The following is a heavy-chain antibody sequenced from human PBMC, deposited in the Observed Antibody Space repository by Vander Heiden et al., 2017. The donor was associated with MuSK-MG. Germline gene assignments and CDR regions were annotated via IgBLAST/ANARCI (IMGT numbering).Heavy chain of an antibody. D-gene: IGHD2-2*01. CDR3: ARRVLQRARVSYFDY. CDR1: GYSISSGYY. J-gene: IGHJ4*02. CDR2: IYHSGST. Sequence: QVQLQESGPGLVKPSETLSLTCAVSGYSISSGYYWGWIRQPPGKGLEWIGSIYHSGSTYYNPSLKSRVTISVDTSKNQFSLKLSSVTAADTAVYYCARRVLQRARVSYFDYWGQGTLVTVSS. V-gene: IGHV4-38-2*01.